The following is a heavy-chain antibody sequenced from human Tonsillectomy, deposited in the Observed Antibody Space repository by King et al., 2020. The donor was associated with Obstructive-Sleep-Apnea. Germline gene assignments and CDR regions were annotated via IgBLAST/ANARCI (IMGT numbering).Heavy chain of an antibody. D-gene: IGHD6-13*01. CDR2: ISYDGSNK. Sequence: VQLVESGGGVVQPGRSLRLSCAASGFTSSSYAMHWVRQAPGKGLEWVAVISYDGSNKYYADSVKGRFTISRDNAKNTLYLQMNSLRAEDTAVYYCAMDPSPYLYRSIWDFDYWGQGTLVTVSS. CDR3: AMDPSPYLYRSIWDFDY. J-gene: IGHJ4*02. V-gene: IGHV3-30*04. CDR1: GFTSSSYA.